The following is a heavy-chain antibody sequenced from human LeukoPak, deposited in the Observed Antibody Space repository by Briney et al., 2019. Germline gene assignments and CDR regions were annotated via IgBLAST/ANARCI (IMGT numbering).Heavy chain of an antibody. J-gene: IGHJ4*02. Sequence: GGSLRLSCTASGFTFGDYGMSWVRQAPGKGREWVGFIRSKAYGGTTEYAASVKGRFTISRDDSKSIAYLQMNSLKTEDTAVYYCTGDYTIFGEGYFDSWGQGTLVTVSS. V-gene: IGHV3-49*04. CDR2: IRSKAYGGTT. D-gene: IGHD3-3*01. CDR3: TGDYTIFGEGYFDS. CDR1: GFTFGDYG.